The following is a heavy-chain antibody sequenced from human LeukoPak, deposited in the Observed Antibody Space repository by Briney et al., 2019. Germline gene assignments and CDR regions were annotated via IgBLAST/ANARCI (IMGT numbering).Heavy chain of an antibody. J-gene: IGHJ4*02. CDR2: ISSSSSYI. CDR3: ASYCSGGSCYASESDY. Sequence: QPGGSLRLSCAASGFTFSSYSMNSVRQAPGKGLEWVSSISSSSSYIYYADSVKGRFTISRDNAKNSLYLQMNSLRAEDTAVYYCASYCSGGSCYASESDYWGQGTLVTVSS. D-gene: IGHD2-15*01. V-gene: IGHV3-21*01. CDR1: GFTFSSYS.